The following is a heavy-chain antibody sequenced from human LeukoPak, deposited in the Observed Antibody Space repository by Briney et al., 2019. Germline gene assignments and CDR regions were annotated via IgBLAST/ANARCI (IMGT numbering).Heavy chain of an antibody. V-gene: IGHV1-2*02. D-gene: IGHD2-15*01. CDR1: GYTLTGYY. J-gene: IGHJ4*02. Sequence: GSVKVSCKASGYTLTGYYIHWVRPAPGQGLEWMGWINPNSGGTNYAQKFQGRVTMTRDTSISTACIELSRPRSDDTAVYYYAIRSRSGGSKYFDYWGQGTMVTVSP. CDR3: AIRSRSGGSKYFDY. CDR2: INPNSGGT.